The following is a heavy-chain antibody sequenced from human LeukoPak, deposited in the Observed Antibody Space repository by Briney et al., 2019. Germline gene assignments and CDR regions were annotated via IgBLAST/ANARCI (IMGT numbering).Heavy chain of an antibody. CDR3: ARDYSGPDYYFDY. CDR1: GFTFRSYW. Sequence: GGSLRLSCAASGFTFRSYWMSWVRQAPGSGLERVATIKQDGSEKYYVDSVKGRFTISRDNAKNSLYLQMNSLRAEDTAVYYCARDYSGPDYYFDYWGQGTLVTVSS. CDR2: IKQDGSEK. J-gene: IGHJ4*02. V-gene: IGHV3-7*01. D-gene: IGHD3-10*01.